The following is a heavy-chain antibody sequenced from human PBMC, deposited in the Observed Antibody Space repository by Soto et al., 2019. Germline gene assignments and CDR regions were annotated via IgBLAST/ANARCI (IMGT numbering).Heavy chain of an antibody. CDR1: GFTFSNYA. Sequence: EVQLLESGGGLVQPGGSLRLSCAVSGFTFSNYAMSWVRQAPGKGLEWVSVISGSGGSTFYADAVKGRFTISRDNSKKTLHLQMNSLRAEDTAVYYCAKDSGSSGLFDYWGQGTLVAVSS. V-gene: IGHV3-23*01. CDR3: AKDSGSSGLFDY. CDR2: ISGSGGST. D-gene: IGHD5-12*01. J-gene: IGHJ4*02.